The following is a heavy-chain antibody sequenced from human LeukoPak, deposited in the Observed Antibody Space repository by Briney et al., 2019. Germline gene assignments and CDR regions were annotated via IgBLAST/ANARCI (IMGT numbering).Heavy chain of an antibody. V-gene: IGHV1-46*01. Sequence: GASVKVSCKTSGYTFTSYYMHWVRQAPGQGLEWMGIINPSGGSTSYAQKFQGRVTMTRDMSTSTVYMELSSLRSEDTAVYYCARDSEDTTMGPGYSGQGTLVTVSS. J-gene: IGHJ4*02. CDR1: GYTFTSYY. D-gene: IGHD5-18*01. CDR2: INPSGGST. CDR3: ARDSEDTTMGPGY.